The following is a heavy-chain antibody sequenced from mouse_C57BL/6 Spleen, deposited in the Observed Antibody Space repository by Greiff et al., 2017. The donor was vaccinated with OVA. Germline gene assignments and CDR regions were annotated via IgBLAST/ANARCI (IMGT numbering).Heavy chain of an antibody. J-gene: IGHJ2*01. Sequence: EVQLQQSGAELVRPGASVKLSCTASGFNIKDYYMHWVKQRPEQGLEWIGRIDPEDGDTDYAPKFQGKATMTADTSSNTAYLQLSSLTSEDTAVYYCSPGVDYDGDFDYWGQGTTVTVSS. CDR2: IDPEDGDT. V-gene: IGHV14-1*01. CDR3: SPGVDYDGDFDY. D-gene: IGHD2-4*01. CDR1: GFNIKDYY.